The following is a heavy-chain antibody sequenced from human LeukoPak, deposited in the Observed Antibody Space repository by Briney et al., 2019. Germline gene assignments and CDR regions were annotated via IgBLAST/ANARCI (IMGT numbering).Heavy chain of an antibody. CDR2: ISDTGNT. V-gene: IGHV3-23*01. J-gene: IGHJ4*02. CDR1: GFPFSRYG. D-gene: IGHD2-15*01. CDR3: AKAPVTTCRGAFCYPFDY. Sequence: PGGSLRLSCVPSGFPFSRYGMHWVRQAPGKGLEWVSAISDTGNTYHADSVKGRFTISRDSSKNTLFLQMNRLRPEDAAVYYCAKAPVTTCRGAFCYPFDYWGLGTLVTVSS.